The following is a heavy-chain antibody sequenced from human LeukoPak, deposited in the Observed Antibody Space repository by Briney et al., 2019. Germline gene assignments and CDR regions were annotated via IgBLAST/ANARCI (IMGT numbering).Heavy chain of an antibody. J-gene: IGHJ3*02. CDR1: GFSSSSYE. V-gene: IGHV3-48*03. CDR3: AREEMATPKYAFDI. Sequence: GGSLRLSCAASGFSSSSYEMNWVREALGEGVEWVSHISSSGGIIYYAHSVWGRFTLSTDNAKKSLCIYISSVRAQNTGVYYCAREEMATPKYAFDIWGQETLVTVSS. CDR2: ISSSGGII. D-gene: IGHD5-24*01.